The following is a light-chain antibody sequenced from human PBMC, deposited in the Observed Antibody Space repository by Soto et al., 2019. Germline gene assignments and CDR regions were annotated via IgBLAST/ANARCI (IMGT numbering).Light chain of an antibody. Sequence: QAVLTQPRSVSGSPGQSVTISCTGTSSDVGRYNRVSWYQQLPGKAPKLIIYDVTKRPSGVPDRFSGSKSGNTASLTISGLQAEDEADYYCCSFAGSPYVFGTGTKLTVL. V-gene: IGLV2-11*01. CDR3: CSFAGSPYV. CDR2: DVT. J-gene: IGLJ1*01. CDR1: SSDVGRYNR.